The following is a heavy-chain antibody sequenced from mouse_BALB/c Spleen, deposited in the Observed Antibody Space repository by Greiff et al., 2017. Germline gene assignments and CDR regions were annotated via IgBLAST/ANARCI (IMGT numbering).Heavy chain of an antibody. V-gene: IGHV3-2*02. CDR1: GYSITSDYA. CDR3: ARIYDGYYRFAY. J-gene: IGHJ3*01. Sequence: EVQLQQSGPGLVKPSQSLSLTCTVTGYSITSDYAWNWIRQFPGNKLEWMGYISYSGSTSYNPSLKSRISITRDTSKNQFFLQLNSVTTEDTATYYCARIYDGYYRFAYWGQGTLVTVSA. CDR2: ISYSGST. D-gene: IGHD2-3*01.